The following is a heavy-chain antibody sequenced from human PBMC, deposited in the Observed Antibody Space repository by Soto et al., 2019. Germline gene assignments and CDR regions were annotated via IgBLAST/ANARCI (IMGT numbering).Heavy chain of an antibody. J-gene: IGHJ6*03. Sequence: ASVKVSCKASGYTFTSYGISWVRQAPGQGLEWMGWISAYNGNTNYAQKLQGRVTMTTDTSQSTAYMELRSLRSDDTAVYYCARGYNWNGGYYYYYMDVWGKGTTVTVSS. CDR2: ISAYNGNT. CDR3: ARGYNWNGGYYYYYMDV. V-gene: IGHV1-18*01. CDR1: GYTFTSYG. D-gene: IGHD1-20*01.